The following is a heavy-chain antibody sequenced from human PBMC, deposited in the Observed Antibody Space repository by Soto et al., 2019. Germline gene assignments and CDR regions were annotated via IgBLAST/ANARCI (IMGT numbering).Heavy chain of an antibody. D-gene: IGHD3-3*01. Sequence: GVSLRLSCVPSGFTLSNHSMNWVRQAPGKGLEWVSYISSSSSYIYYADSVMGRFTIAGDKAMNSLYLQLNGLRAVAMSVFYCARDSPPVSRFLEWLSLRWLVPWGQETLLT. J-gene: IGHJ4*02. CDR2: ISSSSSYI. V-gene: IGHV3-21*05. CDR3: ARDSPPVSRFLEWLSLRWLVP. CDR1: GFTLSNHS.